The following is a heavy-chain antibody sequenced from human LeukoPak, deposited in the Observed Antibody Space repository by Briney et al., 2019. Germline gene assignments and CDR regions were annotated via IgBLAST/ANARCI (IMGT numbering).Heavy chain of an antibody. CDR3: ARSLGDCSSTSCYLDWSTENWFDP. V-gene: IGHV4-59*01. Sequence: SETLSLTWTVSGGSISSYYWSWIRQPPGKGLEWIGYIYYSGSTNYNPSLKSRVTISVDTSKNQFSLKLSSVTAADTAVYYCARSLGDCSSTSCYLDWSTENWFDPWGQGTLVTVSS. CDR1: GGSISSYY. CDR2: IYYSGST. D-gene: IGHD2-2*01. J-gene: IGHJ5*02.